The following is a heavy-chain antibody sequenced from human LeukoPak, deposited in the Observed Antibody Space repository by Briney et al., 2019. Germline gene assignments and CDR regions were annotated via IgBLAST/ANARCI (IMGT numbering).Heavy chain of an antibody. CDR3: ASQYGMDV. Sequence: GGSLRLSCAASGFTFSSYGMHWVHQAPGKGLEWVAVIWYDGSNKYYADSVKGRFTISRDNAKNSLYLQMNSLRAEDTAVYYCASQYGMDVWGQGTTVTVSS. J-gene: IGHJ6*02. V-gene: IGHV3-33*03. CDR2: IWYDGSNK. CDR1: GFTFSSYG.